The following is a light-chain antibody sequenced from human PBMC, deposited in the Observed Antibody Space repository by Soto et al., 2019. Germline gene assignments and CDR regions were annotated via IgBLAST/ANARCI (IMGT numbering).Light chain of an antibody. Sequence: DVLMTQSPLSLPATLGQPASISCRASQSIVHNDANTYLSWFQQRPGQSPRRLIYKLSSLHSGVPDRFSGSGSGTDFTLKISRLEAEDVAIYYCMQANHWPHTFGQGTNLEIK. J-gene: IGKJ2*01. CDR2: KLS. V-gene: IGKV2-30*02. CDR3: MQANHWPHT. CDR1: QSIVHNDANTY.